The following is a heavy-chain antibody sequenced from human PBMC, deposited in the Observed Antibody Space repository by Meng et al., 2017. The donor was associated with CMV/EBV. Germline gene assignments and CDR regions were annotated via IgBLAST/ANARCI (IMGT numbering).Heavy chain of an antibody. CDR1: GGTFSSYA. J-gene: IGHJ3*02. CDR3: AGSGGSSWDDSGWMSAFDS. CDR2: IIPSFGTA. D-gene: IGHD6-13*01. V-gene: IGHV1-69*05. Sequence: SVKVSCKASGGTFSSYAISWVRQAPGQGLEWMGGIIPSFGTANYAQKFQGRVTITTDESTSTAYMKLSSLRSEDTAVYYCAGSGGSSWDDSGWMSAFDSWGQGTMVTVSS.